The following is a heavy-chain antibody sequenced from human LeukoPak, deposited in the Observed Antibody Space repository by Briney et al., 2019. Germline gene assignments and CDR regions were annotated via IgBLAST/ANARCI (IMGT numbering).Heavy chain of an antibody. CDR3: ARVWVTAPRSYWYFDL. CDR2: IYYSGST. V-gene: IGHV4-30-4*01. Sequence: SQTLSLTCTVSGGSISSGDYYWSWIRQPPGKGLEWIGYIYYSGSTYYNPSLKSRVTISVDTSKNQFSLKPSSVTAADTAVYYCARVWVTAPRSYWYFDLWGRGTLVTVSS. D-gene: IGHD2-21*02. CDR1: GGSISSGDYY. J-gene: IGHJ2*01.